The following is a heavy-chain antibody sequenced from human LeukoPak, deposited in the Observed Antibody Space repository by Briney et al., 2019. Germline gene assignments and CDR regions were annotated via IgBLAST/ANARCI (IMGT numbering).Heavy chain of an antibody. V-gene: IGHV4-34*01. CDR3: ATGDPLRFLEWLSIRYRAFDY. J-gene: IGHJ4*02. D-gene: IGHD3-3*01. CDR2: INHSGST. CDR1: GGSFSGYY. Sequence: SETLSLTCAVYGGSFSGYYWSWIRQPPGKGLEWIGEINHSGSTNYNPSLKSRVTISVDTSKNQFSLKLSSATAADTAVYYCATGDPLRFLEWLSIRYRAFDYCGQGTLVTVSS.